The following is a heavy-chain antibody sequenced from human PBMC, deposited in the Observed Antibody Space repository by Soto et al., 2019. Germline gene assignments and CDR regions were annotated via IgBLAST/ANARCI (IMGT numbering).Heavy chain of an antibody. CDR2: IYYTGNT. V-gene: IGHV4-39*01. J-gene: IGHJ4*02. CDR1: GGSISSSSYY. CDR3: ARPRWKDVIK. D-gene: IGHD1-1*01. Sequence: SETLSLTCSVSGGSISSSSYYWGWIRQPPGKGLEWVGTIYYTGNTYYSPSLRSRVTISVDTSKNQLSLKLTSMTVADTAVYYCARPRWKDVIKWGRGTLVTVSS.